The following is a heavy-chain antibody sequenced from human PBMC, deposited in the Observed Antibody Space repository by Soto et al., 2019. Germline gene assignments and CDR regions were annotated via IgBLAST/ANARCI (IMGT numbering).Heavy chain of an antibody. CDR1: GFTFSSYG. V-gene: IGHV3-33*01. D-gene: IGHD1-26*01. CDR3: ARDQVRGSYTTGYFQH. Sequence: QVQLVESGGGVVQPGRSLRLSCAASGFTFSSYGIHWVRQAPGKGLEWVAVIWYDGSNKYYADSVKGRFTISRDNSKNTLYLQMNSLRAEVTAVYYWARDQVRGSYTTGYFQHWGQGTLVTVSS. J-gene: IGHJ1*01. CDR2: IWYDGSNK.